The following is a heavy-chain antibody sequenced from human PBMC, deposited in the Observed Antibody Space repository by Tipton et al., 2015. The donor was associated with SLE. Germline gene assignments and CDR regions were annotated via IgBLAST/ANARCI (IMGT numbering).Heavy chain of an antibody. CDR2: IYYSGST. CDR1: GGSISSGDHY. CDR3: ARLYCDVLTGYLQGYFDS. Sequence: TLSLTCTVSGGSISSGDHYWSWVRQHPGKGLEWIGYIYYSGSTYYISSLKSRVIISIDTSKNQFSLKLNSVTAADTAVYYCARLYCDVLTGYLQGYFDSLGQGALGTVSS. J-gene: IGHJ4*02. D-gene: IGHD3-9*01. V-gene: IGHV4-31*03.